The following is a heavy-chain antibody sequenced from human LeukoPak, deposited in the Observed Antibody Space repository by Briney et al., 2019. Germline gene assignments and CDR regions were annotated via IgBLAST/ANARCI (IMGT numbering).Heavy chain of an antibody. CDR2: ISGSGGST. CDR1: GFTFSSYA. Sequence: GGSLRLSCAASGFTFSSYAMSWVRQAPGKGLGWVSAISGSGGSTYYADSVKGRVTISRDNSKNTLYLQMNSLRAEDTAVYYCAKDIVGTSYDSSGSRAHWGQGTLVTVSS. V-gene: IGHV3-23*01. J-gene: IGHJ4*02. D-gene: IGHD3-22*01. CDR3: AKDIVGTSYDSSGSRAH.